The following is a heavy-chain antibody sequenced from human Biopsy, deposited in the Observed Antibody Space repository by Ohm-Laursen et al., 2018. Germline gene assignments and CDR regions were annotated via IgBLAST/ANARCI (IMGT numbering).Heavy chain of an antibody. Sequence: SLRLSCAASGFIFSDYAMNWVRQAPGKGLEWVSTISGSGGNTYYADSVRGRFTVSRDGSKSSLYLQMSSLSAEDTAFYYCAKGGYCTTSSCYMDLDYWGQGTLVTVSS. J-gene: IGHJ4*02. V-gene: IGHV3-23*01. CDR2: ISGSGGNT. CDR1: GFIFSDYA. CDR3: AKGGYCTTSSCYMDLDY. D-gene: IGHD2-2*02.